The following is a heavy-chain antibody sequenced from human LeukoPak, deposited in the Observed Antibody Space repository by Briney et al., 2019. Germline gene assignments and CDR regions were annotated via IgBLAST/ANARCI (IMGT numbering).Heavy chain of an antibody. V-gene: IGHV4-59*01. CDR2: IYSSGNI. CDR3: ARGGYSYVNYFDY. CDR1: GDSMKSYY. Sequence: PSETLSLTCTVSGDSMKSYYWTWIRQTPGKGLECIGHIYSSGNINYNPSLKRRVTISLDTSKSQFSLKLSSVTAADTAVYYCARGGYSYVNYFDYWGQGTLVTVSS. J-gene: IGHJ4*02. D-gene: IGHD5-18*01.